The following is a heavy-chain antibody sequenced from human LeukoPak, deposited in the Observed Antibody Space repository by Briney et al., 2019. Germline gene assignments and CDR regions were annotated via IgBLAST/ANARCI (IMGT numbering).Heavy chain of an antibody. Sequence: SETLSLTCTVSGGSISSSNYYWNWIRQPAGKGLEWIGRIYTSGSTNYNPSLKSRVTMSVDTSKNQFSLKLSSVTAADTAVYYCARHDSSAWYVDYWAQGTLVTVSS. CDR1: GGSISSSNYY. CDR2: IYTSGST. CDR3: ARHDSSAWYVDY. J-gene: IGHJ4*02. V-gene: IGHV4-61*02. D-gene: IGHD6-19*01.